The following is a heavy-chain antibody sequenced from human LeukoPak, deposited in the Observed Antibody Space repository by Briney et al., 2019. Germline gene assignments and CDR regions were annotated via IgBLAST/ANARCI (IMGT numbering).Heavy chain of an antibody. CDR3: ARLTTGLQGGGYFDY. CDR2: IYYSGST. CDR1: GGSISSYY. Sequence: TSSETLSLTCIVSGGSISSYYWSWIRQPPGKGLEWIGYIYYSGSTNYNPSLKSRVTISVDTSKNQFSLKLSSVTAADTAVYYCARLTTGLQGGGYFDYWGQGTLVTVSS. V-gene: IGHV4-59*08. J-gene: IGHJ4*02. D-gene: IGHD5-24*01.